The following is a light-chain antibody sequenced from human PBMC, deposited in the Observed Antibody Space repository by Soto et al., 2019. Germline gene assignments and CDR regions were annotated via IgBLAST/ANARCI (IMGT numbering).Light chain of an antibody. CDR2: DVN. CDR3: CSYAGSYTWV. CDR1: SSDVGGYNY. V-gene: IGLV2-11*01. Sequence: QSALTQPRSVSGSPGQSVTISCTGTSSDVGGYNYVSWYQQYPDKAPKLMIYDVNKWPSGVPDRFSGSKSGTTASLTISGLQAEDEADYYCCSYAGSYTWVFGGGTKLTVL. J-gene: IGLJ3*02.